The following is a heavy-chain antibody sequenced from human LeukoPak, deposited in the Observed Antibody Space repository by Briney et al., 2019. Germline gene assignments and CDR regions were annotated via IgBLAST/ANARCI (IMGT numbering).Heavy chain of an antibody. J-gene: IGHJ4*02. V-gene: IGHV3-33*01. D-gene: IGHD2-2*01. CDR1: GFXFSSHS. CDR2: IWYDGSNK. CDR3: ARGIGGPAGKGYYFDH. Sequence: GRSLRLSCAASGFXFSSHSIQWVRQAPGKGLEWVAVIWYDGSNKYYTDSVKGRFTISRDNSKNTLYLQMNSLRAEDTAVYYCARGIGGPAGKGYYFDHWGQGTMVTVSS.